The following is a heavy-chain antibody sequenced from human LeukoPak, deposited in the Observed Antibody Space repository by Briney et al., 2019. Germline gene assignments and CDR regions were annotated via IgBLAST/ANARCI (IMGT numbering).Heavy chain of an antibody. CDR1: GFTFSSSW. J-gene: IGHJ4*02. CDR2: IKQDGSEK. D-gene: IGHD3-10*01. V-gene: IGHV3-7*01. CDR3: ARVVPPLYYFDY. Sequence: GGSLSLSCAASGFTFSSSWMSWVRQAPGKGLAWVDNIKQDGSEKYYVDSVKGRFTISRDNAKNSLYLQMNSLRAEDTAVHYCARVVPPLYYFDYWGQGTLVTVSS.